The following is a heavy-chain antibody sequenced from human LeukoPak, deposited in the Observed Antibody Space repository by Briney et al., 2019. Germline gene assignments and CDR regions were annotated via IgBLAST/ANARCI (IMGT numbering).Heavy chain of an antibody. J-gene: IGHJ4*01. CDR2: ISSRSGDI. CDR1: GFTFRTYD. D-gene: IGHD3-22*01. V-gene: IGHV3-21*06. Sequence: GGSLRLSCVASGFTFRTYDMLWVRQAPGKGLEWVSSISSRSGDIYYADSVRGRFTISRDNAQNSVHLQTNSLRAEDTAVYHCAREYDSSGYPFDYWGHGTLVTVSS. CDR3: AREYDSSGYPFDY.